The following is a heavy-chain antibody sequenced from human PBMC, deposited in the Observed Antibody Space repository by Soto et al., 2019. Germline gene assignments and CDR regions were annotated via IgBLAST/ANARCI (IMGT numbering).Heavy chain of an antibody. CDR3: AKDWPGTSSVTSDY. V-gene: IGHV3-23*01. Sequence: DVYLLESGGTLVQPGGSLRLSRAASGFDFSSYAMTWVRQAPGKGLEWVSGITYTGDTTYYADSVKGRFTISRDNYRNTLYLQMNSLRADDTAMYFCAKDWPGTSSVTSDYWGQGTLVTVSS. D-gene: IGHD4-17*01. CDR2: ITYTGDTT. J-gene: IGHJ4*02. CDR1: GFDFSSYA.